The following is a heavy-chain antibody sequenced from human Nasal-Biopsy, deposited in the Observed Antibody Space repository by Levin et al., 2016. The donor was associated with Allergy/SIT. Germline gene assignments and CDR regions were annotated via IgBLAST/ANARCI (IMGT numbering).Heavy chain of an antibody. CDR3: AREGRVAAAFDY. CDR2: INRDGSEK. CDR1: GFSFSSYW. Sequence: GGSLRLSCGASGFSFSSYWMTWVRQAPGKGLEWVANINRDGSEKHYVDSMKGRFAISRDNTKNSLSLQMNSLRADDTAIYFCAREGRVAAAFDYWGQGTLVTVSS. V-gene: IGHV3-7*03. D-gene: IGHD6-13*01. J-gene: IGHJ4*02.